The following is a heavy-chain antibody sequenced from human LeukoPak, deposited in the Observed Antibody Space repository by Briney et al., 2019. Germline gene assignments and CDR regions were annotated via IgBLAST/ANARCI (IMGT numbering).Heavy chain of an antibody. Sequence: PGESLQISCKGSGYSFTTYWIGWVRQLPGKGLEWMGIIYPSDSDTRYSPSFQGQVTISADRSITTAYLQWSGLKASDTAMYYCARPSSGGIDYWGQGTLVTVSS. CDR2: IYPSDSDT. CDR1: GYSFTTYW. D-gene: IGHD4-23*01. J-gene: IGHJ4*02. CDR3: ARPSSGGIDY. V-gene: IGHV5-51*01.